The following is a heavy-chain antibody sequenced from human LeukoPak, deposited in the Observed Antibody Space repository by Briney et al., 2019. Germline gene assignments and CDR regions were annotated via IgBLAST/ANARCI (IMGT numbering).Heavy chain of an antibody. CDR2: INHSGST. CDR3: ARGGTVYSSSWYGSNWFDP. Sequence: PSETLSLTCAVHGGSFSGYYWSWIRQPPGKGLEWIGEINHSGSTNYNPSLKGRVTISVDTSKNQFSLKLSSVTAADTAVYYCARGGTVYSSSWYGSNWFDPWGQGTLVTVSS. CDR1: GGSFSGYY. J-gene: IGHJ5*02. D-gene: IGHD6-13*01. V-gene: IGHV4-34*01.